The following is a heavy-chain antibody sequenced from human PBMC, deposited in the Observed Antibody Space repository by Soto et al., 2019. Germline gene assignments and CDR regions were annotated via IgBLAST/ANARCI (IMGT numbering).Heavy chain of an antibody. J-gene: IGHJ3*02. Sequence: QVQLQESGPGLVKPSETLSLTCTVSGGSISNYYWSWIRQPPGKGLQWIGYIYYSGNTNYNPSLKSRVTXXVXTXXNQFSLKLSSVTAADTAVYYCARPQGTGSWGSFDIWGQGTMVTVSS. D-gene: IGHD2-8*02. CDR2: IYYSGNT. V-gene: IGHV4-59*08. CDR3: ARPQGTGSWGSFDI. CDR1: GGSISNYY.